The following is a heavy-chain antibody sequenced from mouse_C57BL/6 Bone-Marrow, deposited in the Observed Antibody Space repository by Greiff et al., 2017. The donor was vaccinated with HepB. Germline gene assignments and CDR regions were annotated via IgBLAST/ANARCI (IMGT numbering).Heavy chain of an antibody. CDR1: GFSLSTFGMG. J-gene: IGHJ4*01. V-gene: IGHV8-8*01. D-gene: IGHD2-4*01. CDR2: IWWDDDK. CDR3: ARIAYYDYGRVPYAMDY. Sequence: QVTLKVSGPGILQPSQTLSLTCSFSGFSLSTFGMGVGWIRQPSGKGLEWLAHIWWDDDKYYNPALKSRLTSSKDTSKNQVFLKIANVDTADTATYYCARIAYYDYGRVPYAMDYWGQGTSVTVSS.